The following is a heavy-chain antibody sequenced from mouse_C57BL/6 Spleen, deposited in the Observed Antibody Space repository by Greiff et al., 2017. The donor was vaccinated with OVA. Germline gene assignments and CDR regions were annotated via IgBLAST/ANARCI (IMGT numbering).Heavy chain of an antibody. CDR2: IYPGDGDT. D-gene: IGHD2-2*01. CDR1: GYAFSSYW. CDR3: ARSTMVRGYAMDY. J-gene: IGHJ4*01. V-gene: IGHV1-80*01. Sequence: QVQLKESGAELVKPGASVKISCKASGYAFSSYWMNWVKQRPGKGLEWIGQIYPGDGDTNYNGKFKGKATLTADKSSSTAYMQLCSLTSEDSAVYFCARSTMVRGYAMDYWGQGTSVTVSS.